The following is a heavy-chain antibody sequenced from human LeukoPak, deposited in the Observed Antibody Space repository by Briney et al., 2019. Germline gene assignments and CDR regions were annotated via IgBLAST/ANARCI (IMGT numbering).Heavy chain of an antibody. Sequence: SETLSLTCAVYGGSFSGYYWSWIRQPPGKGLEWIGEINRSGSTNYNPSLKSRVTISVDTSKNQFSLKLSSVTAADTAVYYCARFVAARRNFDYWGQGTLVTVSS. CDR1: GGSFSGYY. CDR3: ARFVAARRNFDY. J-gene: IGHJ4*02. CDR2: INRSGST. V-gene: IGHV4-34*01. D-gene: IGHD6-6*01.